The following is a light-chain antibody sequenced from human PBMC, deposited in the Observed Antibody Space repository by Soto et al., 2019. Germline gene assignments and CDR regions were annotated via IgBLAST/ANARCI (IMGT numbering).Light chain of an antibody. Sequence: EIVMTQSPATLSVSPGERATLSCRASQSVGSNLAWYQQKPGQAPRLLIYGASNRATGIPARFSGSGSGTEFTLTISGPQSEDFAVSYSQQCNRWSPLTFGGGMKVEIK. V-gene: IGKV3-15*01. CDR1: QSVGSN. CDR2: GAS. CDR3: QQCNRWSPLT. J-gene: IGKJ4*01.